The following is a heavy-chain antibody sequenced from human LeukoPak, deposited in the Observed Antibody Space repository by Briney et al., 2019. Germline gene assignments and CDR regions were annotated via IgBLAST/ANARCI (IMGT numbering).Heavy chain of an antibody. D-gene: IGHD2-2*01. V-gene: IGHV1-2*02. CDR2: INPNSGDT. CDR1: GYTFTGYY. J-gene: IGHJ4*02. Sequence: ASVKVSCKASGYTFTGYYIHWVRQAPGQGLEWMGWINPNSGDTNYAQRFQGRVTMTRDTSISTAYMQLRRLRSDDTAVYYCATLGYCSSTSCYRDIDYWGQGTLVTVSS. CDR3: ATLGYCSSTSCYRDIDY.